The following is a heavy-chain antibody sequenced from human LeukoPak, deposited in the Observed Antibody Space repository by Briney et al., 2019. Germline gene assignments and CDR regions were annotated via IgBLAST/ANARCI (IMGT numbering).Heavy chain of an antibody. J-gene: IGHJ6*02. CDR1: GFTFRYYA. CDR3: AKPLGTTETAAYGMDV. Sequence: GGSQRLSCTASGFTFRYYAMIWVRQAPGKGLQWVSAISGNGGSTYYADSVKGRFTISRDNSKNTLYLQMNSLSAEDTAVYYCAKPLGTTETAAYGMDVWGQGTTVTVSS. V-gene: IGHV3-23*01. CDR2: ISGNGGST. D-gene: IGHD1-1*01.